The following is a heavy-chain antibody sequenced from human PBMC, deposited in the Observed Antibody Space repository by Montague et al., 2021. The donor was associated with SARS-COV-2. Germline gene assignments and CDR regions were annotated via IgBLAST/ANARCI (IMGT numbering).Heavy chain of an antibody. D-gene: IGHD5-24*01. Sequence: SETLSLTCAVYGGSFSNHCWSWIRQSPGKGLEWIGESSESGSTNYNPSLKSRVTISVDTSKNQFSLNLKSVTAADTAVYYCARGALSAEMAGVVLLGGIYGMDVWGQGTPVAVSS. CDR3: ARGALSAEMAGVVLLGGIYGMDV. CDR1: GGSFSNHC. J-gene: IGHJ6*02. V-gene: IGHV4-34*01. CDR2: SSESGST.